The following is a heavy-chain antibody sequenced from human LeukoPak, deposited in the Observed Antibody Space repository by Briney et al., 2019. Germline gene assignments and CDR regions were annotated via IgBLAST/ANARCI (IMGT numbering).Heavy chain of an antibody. J-gene: IGHJ5*02. Sequence: SQTLSLTCDVSRYSINVGHLWAWIRQPPGKGLEWIASITHSGRTYYTPSLKSRVTTSVDTLKSQFSLKVTSVTAEDTAMYFCARESSAVPHSVVRDWLGPSGEGTLVTVSS. CDR3: ARESSAVPHSVVRDWLGP. D-gene: IGHD2-21*01. V-gene: IGHV4-38-2*02. CDR1: RYSINVGHL. CDR2: ITHSGRT.